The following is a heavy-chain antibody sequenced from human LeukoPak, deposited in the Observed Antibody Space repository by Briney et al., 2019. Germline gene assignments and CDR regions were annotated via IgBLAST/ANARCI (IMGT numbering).Heavy chain of an antibody. CDR3: SRTYYYDSSGYSDAFDI. Sequence: GGSLRLSCAASGFTFSSYEMNWVRQAPGKGLEWVSYISSSGSTIYYADSVKGRFTISRDNAKNSLYLQMNSLRAEDTAVYYCSRTYYYDSSGYSDAFDIWGQGTMVTVSS. D-gene: IGHD3-22*01. V-gene: IGHV3-48*03. CDR1: GFTFSSYE. CDR2: ISSSGSTI. J-gene: IGHJ3*02.